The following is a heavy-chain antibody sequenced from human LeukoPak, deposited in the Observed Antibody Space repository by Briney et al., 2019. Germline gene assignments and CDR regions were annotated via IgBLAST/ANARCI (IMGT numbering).Heavy chain of an antibody. CDR2: ISAYNGNT. Sequence: ASVKVSCKASGYTFTSYGISWVRQAPGQGLEWMGWISAYNGNTNYAQKLQGRVTMTTDTSTSTAYMELRSLRSDDTAVYYCARLITGITEALVGWFDPWGQGTLVTVSS. CDR3: ARLITGITEALVGWFDP. D-gene: IGHD1-7*01. V-gene: IGHV1-18*01. CDR1: GYTFTSYG. J-gene: IGHJ5*02.